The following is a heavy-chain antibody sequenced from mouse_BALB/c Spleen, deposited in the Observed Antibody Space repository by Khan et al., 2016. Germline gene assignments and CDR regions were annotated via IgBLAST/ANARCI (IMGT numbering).Heavy chain of an antibody. J-gene: IGHJ3*01. CDR2: IRNKAGGYTT. V-gene: IGHV7-3*02. Sequence: EVELVESGGGLLQTGGSLRLSCATSGFTFTDYYMTWVRQPPGKALEWLGFIRNKAGGYTTEYSASVKGRFTISRDNSQSILYLQMNTLRAEDSATYYCASLTGTIAYWGQGTLVTVSA. CDR1: GFTFTDYY. CDR3: ASLTGTIAY. D-gene: IGHD4-1*01.